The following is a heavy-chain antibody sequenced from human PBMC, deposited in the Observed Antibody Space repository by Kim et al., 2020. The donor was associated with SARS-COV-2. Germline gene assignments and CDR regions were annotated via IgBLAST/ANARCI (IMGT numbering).Heavy chain of an antibody. CDR3: ARRRVTANYYGMDV. Sequence: TPPLTSRVTISVDTSKNQFALKLSSVTAADTAVYYCARRRVTANYYGMDVWGQGTTVTVSS. D-gene: IGHD2-21*02. V-gene: IGHV4-34*01. J-gene: IGHJ6*02.